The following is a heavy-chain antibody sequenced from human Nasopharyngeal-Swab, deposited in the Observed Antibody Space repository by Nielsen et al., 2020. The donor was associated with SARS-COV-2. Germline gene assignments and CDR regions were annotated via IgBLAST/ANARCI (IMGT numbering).Heavy chain of an antibody. J-gene: IGHJ6*02. CDR3: ARGGNYYDSSGYVYYYYGMDV. CDR2: ISSSSSYI. D-gene: IGHD3-22*01. V-gene: IGHV3-21*01. CDR1: GFTFSSYS. Sequence: GESLKISCAASGFTFSSYSMNWVRQAPGKGLEWVSSISSSSSYIYYADSVKGRFTISRDNAKNSLYLQMNSLRAEDTAVYYCARGGNYYDSSGYVYYYYGMDVWGQGTTVTVSS.